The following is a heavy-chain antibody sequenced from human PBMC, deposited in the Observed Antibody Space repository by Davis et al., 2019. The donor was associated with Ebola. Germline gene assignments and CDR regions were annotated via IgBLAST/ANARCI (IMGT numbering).Heavy chain of an antibody. CDR1: GDSVSSTSAA. J-gene: IGHJ5*02. Sequence: PSETLSLTCAISGDSVSSTSAAWNWIRQSPSRGLEWLGRTYYRSKWNNDYAAVVKRRTTINADTYKNQFSLHLNSVTPEDTAVYYCARDRGGPYNSWSGYYGWFDPWGPGTLVIVSS. V-gene: IGHV6-1*01. CDR2: TYYRSKWNN. D-gene: IGHD3-3*01. CDR3: ARDRGGPYNSWSGYYGWFDP.